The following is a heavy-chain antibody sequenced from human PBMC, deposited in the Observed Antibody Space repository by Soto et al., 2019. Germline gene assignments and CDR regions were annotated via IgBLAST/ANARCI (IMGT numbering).Heavy chain of an antibody. V-gene: IGHV1-69*12. J-gene: IGHJ4*02. CDR2: TIPIFGTA. Sequence: QVQLVQSGAAVKKPGSSVKVACKASGGTFSTNTIHWVRQAPGQGLEWMGGTIPIFGTANYAQRFQGRVTITADESTSTAYMELSSLRFEDTAVYYCAQAGYWGQGTLVTVSS. CDR3: AQAGY. CDR1: GGTFSTNT. D-gene: IGHD6-25*01.